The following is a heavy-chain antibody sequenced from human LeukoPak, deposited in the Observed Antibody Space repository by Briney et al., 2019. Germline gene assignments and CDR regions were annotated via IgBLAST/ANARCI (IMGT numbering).Heavy chain of an antibody. D-gene: IGHD1-1*01. CDR1: GFTFSSYV. Sequence: GGSLRLSCAAPGFTFSSYVMSWVRQAPGKGLEWVSTITSGGSTYYADSVKGRFTISRDNSKDMLHLQMKSLRAEDTAVYYCATRGATATKYFEHWGQGTLVTVSS. V-gene: IGHV3-23*01. CDR2: ITSGGST. CDR3: ATRGATATKYFEH. J-gene: IGHJ4*02.